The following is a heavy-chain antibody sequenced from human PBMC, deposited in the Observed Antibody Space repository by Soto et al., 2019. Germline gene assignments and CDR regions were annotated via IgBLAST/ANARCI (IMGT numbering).Heavy chain of an antibody. Sequence: QVQLVQSGAEVKKPGSSVRLSCTASGDTFSFYTISWVRQAPGQGPEWMGRIIPMVGMADHPQKFQGRVTIIADKSTSTAYMVLSSLRSDDTAVYFCATNYGSGSTHFDYWGQGTLVTVSS. V-gene: IGHV1-69*02. CDR3: ATNYGSGSTHFDY. J-gene: IGHJ4*02. D-gene: IGHD3-10*01. CDR2: IIPMVGMA. CDR1: GDTFSFYT.